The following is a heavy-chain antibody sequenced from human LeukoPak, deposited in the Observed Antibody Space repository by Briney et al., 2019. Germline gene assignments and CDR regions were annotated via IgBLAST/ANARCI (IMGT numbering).Heavy chain of an antibody. V-gene: IGHV3-20*04. CDR2: IHWNSGST. J-gene: IGHJ6*03. CDR1: GCTFDDYG. D-gene: IGHD6-19*01. CDR3: ARDGGWYKRGLDYYYYYMDV. Sequence: GGSLRLGCVASGCTFDDYGVSWVRQARGRGLGWVSRIHWNSGSTRYIDSVKGRFTVSRDNAKNSLYLQMNSLRPEDTALYYCARDGGWYKRGLDYYYYYMDVWGKGTTVTVSS.